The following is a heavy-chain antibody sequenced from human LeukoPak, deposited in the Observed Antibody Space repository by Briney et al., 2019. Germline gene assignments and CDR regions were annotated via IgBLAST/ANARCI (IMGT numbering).Heavy chain of an antibody. Sequence: SVTVSCTASGGTFSSYAISWVRQAPGQGLEWMGGIIPIFGTANYAQKFQGRVTITADESTSTAYMQLSSLRSEDTAVYYCARARSSGWYGSHYYFDYWGQGTLVTVSS. CDR3: ARARSSGWYGSHYYFDY. D-gene: IGHD6-19*01. CDR1: GGTFSSYA. CDR2: IIPIFGTA. V-gene: IGHV1-69*13. J-gene: IGHJ4*02.